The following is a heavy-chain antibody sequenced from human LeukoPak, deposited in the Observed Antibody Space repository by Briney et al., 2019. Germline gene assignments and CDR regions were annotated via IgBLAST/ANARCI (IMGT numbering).Heavy chain of an antibody. CDR3: AKGHIDSSWLYFDY. V-gene: IGHV3-23*01. J-gene: IGHJ4*02. D-gene: IGHD6-13*01. Sequence: GGSLRLSCAASGFTFSTYGMSWVRQAPGKGLEWVSGIRGSSDTTYYVDSMKGRFTISRDNSKNTLYLQLNNLRAEDTAVYYCAKGHIDSSWLYFDYWGQGTQITVSP. CDR1: GFTFSTYG. CDR2: IRGSSDTT.